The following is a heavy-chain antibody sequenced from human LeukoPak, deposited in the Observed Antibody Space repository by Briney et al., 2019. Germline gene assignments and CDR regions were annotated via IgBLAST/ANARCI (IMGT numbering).Heavy chain of an antibody. Sequence: PSETLSLTCSVSGASITSDAYYWAWLRQPPGKGLEWIGSVYYSGSIKYNPSLKGRVSISRDMSKNQFFLNLNSVDATDTAVYYCARRDYAAWFDPWGQGTLVTVSS. CDR1: GASITSDAYY. CDR3: ARRDYAAWFDP. CDR2: VYYSGSI. J-gene: IGHJ5*02. V-gene: IGHV4-39*07. D-gene: IGHD4/OR15-4a*01.